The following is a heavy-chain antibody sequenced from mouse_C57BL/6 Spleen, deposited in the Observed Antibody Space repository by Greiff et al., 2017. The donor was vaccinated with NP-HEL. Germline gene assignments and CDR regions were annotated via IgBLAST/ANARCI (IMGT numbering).Heavy chain of an antibody. Sequence: DVHLVESGGGLVKPGGSLKLSCAASGFTFSDYGMHWVRQAPEKGLEWVAYISSGSSTIYYADTVKGRFTISSDNAKNTLFLQMISLRSEDTAMYYCEWGIWYGSSYWYFDVWGTGTTVTVSS. CDR2: ISSGSSTI. D-gene: IGHD1-1*01. CDR1: GFTFSDYG. J-gene: IGHJ1*03. CDR3: EWGIWYGSSYWYFDV. V-gene: IGHV5-17*01.